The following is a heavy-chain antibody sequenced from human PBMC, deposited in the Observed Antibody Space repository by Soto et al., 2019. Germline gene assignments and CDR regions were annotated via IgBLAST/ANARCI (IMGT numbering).Heavy chain of an antibody. J-gene: IGHJ4*02. CDR1: GGSISSSSYY. Sequence: QLQLQELGPGLVKPSETLSLTCTVSGGSISSSSYYWGWIRQPPGKGLEWIGSIYYSGSTYYNPSLKSRVTISVDTSKNQFSLKLSSVTAADTAVYYCARTIFGVVNYWGQGTLVTVSS. CDR2: IYYSGST. V-gene: IGHV4-39*01. D-gene: IGHD3-3*01. CDR3: ARTIFGVVNY.